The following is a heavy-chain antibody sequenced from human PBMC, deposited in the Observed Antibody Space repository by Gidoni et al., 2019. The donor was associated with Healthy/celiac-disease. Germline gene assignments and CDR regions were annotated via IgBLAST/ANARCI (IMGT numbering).Heavy chain of an antibody. CDR2: IYYSGST. V-gene: IGHV4-30-4*01. D-gene: IGHD4-17*01. Sequence: QVQLQESGPGLVKPSQTLSLSSGDYYWSWIRQPPGKGLEWIGYIYYSGSTYYHPSLKSRVTISVDTSKNQFSLKLSSVTAADTAVYYCARDYEGDYQGTYFDLWGRGTLVTVSS. CDR1: SGDYY. J-gene: IGHJ2*01. CDR3: ARDYEGDYQGTYFDL.